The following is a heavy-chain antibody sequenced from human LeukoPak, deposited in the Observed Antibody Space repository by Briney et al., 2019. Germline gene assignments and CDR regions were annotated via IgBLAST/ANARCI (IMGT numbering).Heavy chain of an antibody. CDR1: GYSISSGYY. CDR3: ARDSYNWNFNYYYYMDV. V-gene: IGHV4-38-2*02. Sequence: PSETLSLTCTVSGYSISSGYYWGWIRQPPGKGLEWIGSIYHSGSTYYNPSLKSRVTISVDTSKNQFSLKLSSVTAADTAVYYCARDSYNWNFNYYYYMDVWGKGTTVTVSS. J-gene: IGHJ6*03. CDR2: IYHSGST. D-gene: IGHD1-7*01.